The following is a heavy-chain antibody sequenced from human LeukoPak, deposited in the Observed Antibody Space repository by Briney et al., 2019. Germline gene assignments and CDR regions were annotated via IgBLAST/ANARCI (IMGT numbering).Heavy chain of an antibody. CDR1: GGSISGYY. V-gene: IGHV4-59*01. CDR3: ARGITAASLIWYFDL. D-gene: IGHD6-13*01. CDR2: IYFSGSS. Sequence: SETLSLTCTVSGGSISGYYWSWIRQPPGKELEWIGYIYFSGSSKYNPSLKSRVTMSVATSKNQFSLNLSSVTAADTAVYYCARGITAASLIWYFDLWGRGTLVTVSS. J-gene: IGHJ2*01.